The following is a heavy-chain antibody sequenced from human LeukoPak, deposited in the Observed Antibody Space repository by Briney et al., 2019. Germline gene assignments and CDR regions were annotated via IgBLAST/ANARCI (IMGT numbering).Heavy chain of an antibody. J-gene: IGHJ4*02. CDR1: GYTFTSYG. Sequence: ASVKVSCKASGYTFTSYGINWVRQAPGQGLEWMGWISVYNGNTLYAQRLQGRVTMTTDTSTSTAYMDLRGLRSDDTAVYYCARALDTPTNDYWGQGTLVTVSS. D-gene: IGHD5-18*01. V-gene: IGHV1-18*01. CDR3: ARALDTPTNDY. CDR2: ISVYNGNT.